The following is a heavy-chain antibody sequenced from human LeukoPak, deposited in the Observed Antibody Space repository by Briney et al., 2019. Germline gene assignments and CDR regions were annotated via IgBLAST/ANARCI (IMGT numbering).Heavy chain of an antibody. Sequence: GASVKVSCKASGYTFTGYYMHWVRQAPGPGLEWMGWINPNSGGTNYAQKFQGRVTMTRDTSISTAYMELSRLRSDDTAVYYCAAIDIVVVPAASTHYMDVWGKGTTVTVSS. CDR1: GYTFTGYY. D-gene: IGHD2-2*01. J-gene: IGHJ6*03. CDR2: INPNSGGT. V-gene: IGHV1-2*02. CDR3: AAIDIVVVPAASTHYMDV.